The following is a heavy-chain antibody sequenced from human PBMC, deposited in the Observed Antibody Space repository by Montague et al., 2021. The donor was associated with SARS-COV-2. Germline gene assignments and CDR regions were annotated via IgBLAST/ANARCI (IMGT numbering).Heavy chain of an antibody. CDR2: IHHGGST. V-gene: IGHV4-34*01. Sequence: SETLSLTCAVHGGSFSTYSWNWIRQPPGKGLEWIGEIHHGGSTNYNPSLKSRVTISADTSKNQFSLKLTSVAAADTAVYYCARLGDGVVPSPILGVGPYYSYYNMGVGGKGTTVPVSS. D-gene: IGHD3-10*01. CDR3: ARLGDGVVPSPILGVGPYYSYYNMGV. J-gene: IGHJ6*03. CDR1: GGSFSTYS.